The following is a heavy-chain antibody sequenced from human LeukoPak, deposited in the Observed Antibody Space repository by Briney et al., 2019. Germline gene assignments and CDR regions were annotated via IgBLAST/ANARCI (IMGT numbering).Heavy chain of an antibody. D-gene: IGHD2-21*02. CDR1: QFTFSSYG. Sequence: GGSLRLSCAGSQFTFSSYGMHWVRQAPGKGLEWLAAISYDGHVNYYADSVKGRFTISRDNSRNTVYLQMNSVRAEDTAVYYCAKPYLCSGDCHFDSWGQGTLVTVSS. V-gene: IGHV3-30*18. J-gene: IGHJ4*02. CDR3: AKPYLCSGDCHFDS. CDR2: ISYDGHVN.